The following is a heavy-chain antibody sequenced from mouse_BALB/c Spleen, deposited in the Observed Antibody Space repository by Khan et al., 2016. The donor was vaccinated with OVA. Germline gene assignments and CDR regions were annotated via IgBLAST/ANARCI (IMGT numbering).Heavy chain of an antibody. D-gene: IGHD4-1*01. J-gene: IGHJ3*01. Sequence: EVELVESGGDLVKPGGSLKLSCAASGFTFSAYSMSWVRQTPDKRLEWVATISSGADYNYYPDGVKGRFTISRDHAKNTLYLQMSSLKSEDTAMYYCASHLTGSFAYWGQGTLVTVSA. V-gene: IGHV5-6*01. CDR2: ISSGADYN. CDR1: GFTFSAYS. CDR3: ASHLTGSFAY.